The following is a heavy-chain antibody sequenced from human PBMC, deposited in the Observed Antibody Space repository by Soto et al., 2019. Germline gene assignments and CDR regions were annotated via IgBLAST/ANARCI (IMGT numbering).Heavy chain of an antibody. CDR2: MNGAGTST. D-gene: IGHD3-10*01. CDR1: RFSLGTYA. J-gene: IGHJ6*02. CDR3: ARGGADHYNYGLDV. V-gene: IGHV3-23*01. Sequence: GGSLRLSCADSRFSLGTYAMTWVRQPPGKGLEWVSSMNGAGTSTSHADSVKGRFTTSRDSSKNTLYLEMNSLRGEDTAIYYCARGGADHYNYGLDVWGQGTTVTVSS.